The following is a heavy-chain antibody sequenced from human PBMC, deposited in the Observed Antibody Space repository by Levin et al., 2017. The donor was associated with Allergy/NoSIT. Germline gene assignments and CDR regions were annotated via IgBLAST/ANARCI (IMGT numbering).Heavy chain of an antibody. Sequence: LPGGSLRLSCAASGFTFSSYWMSWVRQAPGKGLEWVANIKHDGSEKYYVDSVKGRFTISRDNAKNSLYLQMNSLRAEDTAVYYCARDLITYDFWSGYPGAFDSWGQGTMVTVSS. V-gene: IGHV3-7*01. CDR1: GFTFSSYW. D-gene: IGHD3-3*01. CDR3: ARDLITYDFWSGYPGAFDS. J-gene: IGHJ3*02. CDR2: IKHDGSEK.